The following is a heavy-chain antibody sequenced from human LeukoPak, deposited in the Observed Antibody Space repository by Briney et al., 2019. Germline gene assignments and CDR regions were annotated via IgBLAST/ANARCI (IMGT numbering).Heavy chain of an antibody. V-gene: IGHV1-3*01. D-gene: IGHD4-17*01. J-gene: IGHJ6*02. Sequence: ASVKVSCKASGYTFTNYAIHWVRQAPGQRLEWMGWINAGHGYTKYSQNFQGRVTITRDTSTSTAYMELSSLRSEDTAVYYCARAIIETTSLNHYYYGMDVWGQGTTVTVSS. CDR1: GYTFTNYA. CDR3: ARAIIETTSLNHYYYGMDV. CDR2: INAGHGYT.